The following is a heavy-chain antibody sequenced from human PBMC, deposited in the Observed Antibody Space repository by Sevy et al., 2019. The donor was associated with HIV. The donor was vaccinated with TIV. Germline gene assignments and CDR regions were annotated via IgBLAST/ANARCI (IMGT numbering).Heavy chain of an antibody. CDR1: GFTFSSYN. J-gene: IGHJ4*02. CDR2: ISSSSTNI. D-gene: IGHD5-18*01. Sequence: GGSLRFSCAASGFTFSSYNMNWVRQAPGKGLEWVSSISSSSTNIYYADSVKGRFTISRDNAKKSLYLQMNSLRAEDTAVYYCARERGYSYGYEDYWGQGTLVTVSS. CDR3: ARERGYSYGYEDY. V-gene: IGHV3-21*01.